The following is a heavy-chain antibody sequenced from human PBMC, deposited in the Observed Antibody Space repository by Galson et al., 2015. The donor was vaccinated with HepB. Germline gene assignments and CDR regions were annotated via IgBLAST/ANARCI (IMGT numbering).Heavy chain of an antibody. J-gene: IGHJ6*02. CDR3: ARVGYCSGGSALGPDYYGMDV. Sequence: SETLSLTCTVSGGSISSYYWSWIRQPPGKGLEWIGYIYYSGSTNYNPSLKSRVTISVDTSKNQFSLKLSSVTAADTAVYYCARVGYCSGGSALGPDYYGMDVWGQGTSVTVSS. CDR2: IYYSGST. CDR1: GGSISSYY. V-gene: IGHV4-59*01. D-gene: IGHD2-15*01.